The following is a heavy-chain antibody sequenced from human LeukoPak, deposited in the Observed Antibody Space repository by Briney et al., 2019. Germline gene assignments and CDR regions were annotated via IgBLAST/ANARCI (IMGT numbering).Heavy chain of an antibody. CDR1: GGSVTSGTYH. CDR2: VYFDGGT. CDR3: ARGHYYDGRGRFDP. D-gene: IGHD3-16*01. V-gene: IGHV4-39*07. Sequence: SETLSLTRSVSGGSVTSGTYHWGWIRQPPGKGLEWIGSVYFDGGTHYKPSLQSRVTISVDTSKNQFSLRLSSVTAADTALYYCARGHYYDGRGRFDPWGQGTLVTVSS. J-gene: IGHJ5*02.